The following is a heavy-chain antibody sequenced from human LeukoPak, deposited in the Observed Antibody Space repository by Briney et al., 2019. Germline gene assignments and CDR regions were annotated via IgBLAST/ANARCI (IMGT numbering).Heavy chain of an antibody. CDR2: IRDDGSNK. CDR3: AKDQAGYGRGYFDS. CDR1: GFTFGSYG. D-gene: IGHD5-12*01. Sequence: PGGSLRLSCAASGFTFGSYGMHWVRQAPGKGLEWVAFIRDDGSNKYYADSAKGRFAISRDNSKNTLYLQVNSLRAEDTAVYYCAKDQAGYGRGYFDSWGQGTLVTVSS. J-gene: IGHJ4*02. V-gene: IGHV3-30*02.